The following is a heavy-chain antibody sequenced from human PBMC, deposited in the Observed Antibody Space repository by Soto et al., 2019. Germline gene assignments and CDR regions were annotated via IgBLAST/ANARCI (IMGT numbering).Heavy chain of an antibody. J-gene: IGHJ4*02. Sequence: GESLKISCKGSGYSFTSYWISWVRQMPGKGLEWMGRIDPSDSYTNYSPSFQGHVTISADKSISTAYLQWSSLKASDTAMYYCARGGYCSSTSCHLDYWGQGTLVTVSS. V-gene: IGHV5-10-1*01. CDR2: IDPSDSYT. D-gene: IGHD2-2*03. CDR1: GYSFTSYW. CDR3: ARGGYCSSTSCHLDY.